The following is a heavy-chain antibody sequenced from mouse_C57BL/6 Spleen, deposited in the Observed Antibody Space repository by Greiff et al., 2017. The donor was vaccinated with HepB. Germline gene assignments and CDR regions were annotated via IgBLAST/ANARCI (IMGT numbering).Heavy chain of an antibody. Sequence: QVQLQQPGAELVKPGASVKLSCKASGYTFTSYWMQWVKQRPGQGLEWIGEIDPSDSYTNYNQKFKGKATLTVDTSSSTAYMQLSSLTSEASAVYYCYYYCSSYLFDYWGQGTTLTVSS. CDR2: IDPSDSYT. CDR1: GYTFTSYW. J-gene: IGHJ2*01. V-gene: IGHV1-50*01. D-gene: IGHD1-1*01. CDR3: YYYCSSYLFDY.